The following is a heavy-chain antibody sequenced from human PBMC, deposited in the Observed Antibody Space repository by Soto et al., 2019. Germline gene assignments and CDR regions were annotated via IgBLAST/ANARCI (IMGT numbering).Heavy chain of an antibody. Sequence: EVHLVESGGGVVQPGGSLRLSCAVSRFTVGSSSMSWVRQAPGKGLEWVASIKYDGTAKFYVGSVEGRFTISRDSAENSRYLQMNSLRVEDTAVYYCARLLGDVTSFVYWGQGALVTVSS. J-gene: IGHJ4*02. V-gene: IGHV3-7*01. CDR3: ARLLGDVTSFVY. D-gene: IGHD3-10*01. CDR1: RFTVGSSS. CDR2: IKYDGTAK.